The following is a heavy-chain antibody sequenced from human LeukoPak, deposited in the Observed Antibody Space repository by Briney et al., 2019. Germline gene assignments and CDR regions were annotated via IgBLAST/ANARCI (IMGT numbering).Heavy chain of an antibody. V-gene: IGHV1-69*02. CDR3: ARSGDYDFWNGYSQVYYYYMDV. D-gene: IGHD3-3*01. Sequence: SVKVSCKASGGTFSGYTISWVRQAPGQGLEWMGRIIPILGVANYAQKFQGRVTITADKSTSTAYMELSSLRSEDTAVYYCARSGDYDFWNGYSQVYYYYMDVWGKGTTVTVSS. J-gene: IGHJ6*03. CDR1: GGTFSGYT. CDR2: IIPILGVA.